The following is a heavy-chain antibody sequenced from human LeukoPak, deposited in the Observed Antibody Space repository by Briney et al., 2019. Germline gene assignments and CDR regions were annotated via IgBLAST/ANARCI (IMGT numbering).Heavy chain of an antibody. D-gene: IGHD3-10*01. CDR2: ISGSGGST. CDR3: ARVPTGRSQGPYYFDY. V-gene: IGHV3-23*01. J-gene: IGHJ4*02. Sequence: GGSLRLSCAASGFTFSSYGMSWVRQAPGKGLEWVSVISGKGLEWVSVISGSGGSTYYADSVKGRFTISRDNSKNTLYLQMNSLRAEDTAVFYCARVPTGRSQGPYYFDYWGQGTLVTVSS. CDR1: GFTFSSYG.